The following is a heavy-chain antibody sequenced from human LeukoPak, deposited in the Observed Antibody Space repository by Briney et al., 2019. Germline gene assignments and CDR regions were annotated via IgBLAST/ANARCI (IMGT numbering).Heavy chain of an antibody. CDR2: INSDDSST. V-gene: IGHV3-74*01. J-gene: IGHJ4*02. D-gene: IGHD6-19*01. Sequence: GGSLRLSCAASGFTFSSCWMHWVRQAPGKELVWVSRINSDDSSTSYADSVKGRFTITRDNAKNTLYLQMNSLRDEDTAVYYCARGGFYSSGLTDYWGQGTLGTVSS. CDR1: GFTFSSCW. CDR3: ARGGFYSSGLTDY.